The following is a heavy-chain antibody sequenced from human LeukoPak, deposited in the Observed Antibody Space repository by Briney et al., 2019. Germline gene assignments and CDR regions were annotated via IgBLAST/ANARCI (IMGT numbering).Heavy chain of an antibody. D-gene: IGHD2-2*01. J-gene: IGHJ4*02. Sequence: GGSLRLSCAASGFTVSSNYMSWVRQAPGKGLEWVSVLYSGGSTYYADSVKGRFTISRDNSKNTLYLQMNSLRAEDTAVYYCAGRYCSSVRCYDGLGIWGQGTLVTVPS. CDR3: AGRYCSSVRCYDGLGI. CDR2: LYSGGST. V-gene: IGHV3-53*01. CDR1: GFTVSSNY.